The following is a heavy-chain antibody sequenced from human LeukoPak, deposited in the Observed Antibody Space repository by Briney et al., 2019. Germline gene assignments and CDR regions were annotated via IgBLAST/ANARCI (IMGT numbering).Heavy chain of an antibody. J-gene: IGHJ5*02. V-gene: IGHV4-4*07. D-gene: IGHD3-16*01. CDR2: ICTSGST. CDR1: GGSISSYY. CDR3: ARTFRGVITRYDNWFDP. Sequence: SETLSLTCTVSGGSISSYYWSWIRQPAGKGLEWIGRICTSGSTNYNPSLKSRVTMSVDTSKNQFSLKLSSVTAADTAVYYCARTFRGVITRYDNWFDPWGQGTLVTVSS.